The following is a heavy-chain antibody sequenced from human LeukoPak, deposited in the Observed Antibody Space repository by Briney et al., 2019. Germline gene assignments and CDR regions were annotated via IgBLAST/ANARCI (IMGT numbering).Heavy chain of an antibody. J-gene: IGHJ4*02. Sequence: ASVKVSCKASGYTFTSYGISWVRQAPGQGLEWMGWISAYSGNTNYAQKLQGRVTMTTDTPTSTAYMELRSLRSDDTAVYYCARDDYYGSGSSFDYWGQGTLVTVSS. CDR1: GYTFTSYG. D-gene: IGHD3-10*01. CDR3: ARDDYYGSGSSFDY. CDR2: ISAYSGNT. V-gene: IGHV1-18*01.